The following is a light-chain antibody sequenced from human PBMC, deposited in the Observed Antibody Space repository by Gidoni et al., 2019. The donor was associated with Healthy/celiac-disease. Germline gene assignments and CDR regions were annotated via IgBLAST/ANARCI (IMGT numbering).Light chain of an antibody. V-gene: IGKV3-20*01. Sequence: EIVLTQSPGTLSLSPGERDTLSCRASQSVSSSYLAWYQQKPGQAPRLLIYGASSRATGIPDRFSGSGSGTDFTLTISRLEPEDFAVYYCQQYGSSPPALTFGGGTKVEIK. CDR1: QSVSSSY. CDR3: QQYGSSPPALT. CDR2: GAS. J-gene: IGKJ4*01.